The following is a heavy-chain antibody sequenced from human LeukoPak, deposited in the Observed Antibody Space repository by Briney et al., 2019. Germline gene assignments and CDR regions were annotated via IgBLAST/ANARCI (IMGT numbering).Heavy chain of an antibody. CDR1: GYSFGTYG. V-gene: IGHV1-18*01. CDR2: IDVYNGNT. J-gene: IGHJ3*01. Sequence: ASVKVSCKASGYSFGTYGIHWVRQAPGQGLEWMGWIDVYNGNTNYAQNLQGRITVTTDTSTSTAYMELRSLRSDDTAVYYCARGRLTGTSGDGFDFWGQGTRVTVSS. D-gene: IGHD1-7*01. CDR3: ARGRLTGTSGDGFDF.